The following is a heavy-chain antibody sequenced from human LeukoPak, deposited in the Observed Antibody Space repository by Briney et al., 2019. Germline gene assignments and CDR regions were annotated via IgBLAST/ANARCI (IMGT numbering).Heavy chain of an antibody. Sequence: PGGSLRLSCAASGFTFSSYGMHWVRQAPGKGLEWVAFIRYDGSNKYYADSVKGRFTISRDNSKNTLYLQMNSLRAEDTAVYYCAKDYLKWYYYDPERVGADYWGQGTLITVSS. CDR1: GFTFSSYG. J-gene: IGHJ4*02. V-gene: IGHV3-30*02. D-gene: IGHD3-22*01. CDR2: IRYDGSNK. CDR3: AKDYLKWYYYDPERVGADY.